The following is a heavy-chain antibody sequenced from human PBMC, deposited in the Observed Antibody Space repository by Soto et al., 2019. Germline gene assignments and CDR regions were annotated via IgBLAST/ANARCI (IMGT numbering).Heavy chain of an antibody. CDR2: INHSGST. D-gene: IGHD2-15*01. Sequence: QVQLQQWGAGLLKPSETLSLTCAVYGGSFSGYYWSWIRQPPGKGLEWIGEINHSGSTNYNPSLKSRVTISVGTSKNQFSLKLSSVTAADTAVYYCARGSRPGYYFDYWGQGTLVTVSS. J-gene: IGHJ4*02. CDR3: ARGSRPGYYFDY. V-gene: IGHV4-34*01. CDR1: GGSFSGYY.